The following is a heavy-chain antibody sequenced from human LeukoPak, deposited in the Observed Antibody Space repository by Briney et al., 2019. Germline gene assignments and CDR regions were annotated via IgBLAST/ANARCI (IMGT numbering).Heavy chain of an antibody. V-gene: IGHV1-3*04. CDR2: IKTGNGNT. D-gene: IGHD3-3*01. J-gene: IGHJ4*02. CDR1: GYTFTSYA. Sequence: ASVKVSCKTSGYTFTSYAIHWVRQAPGQRLEWMGWIKTGNGNTKYSQKFQDRVTMTRDTSASTAYMELSSLRSEDTAVYFCARGLWSAHRREYYFDSWGQGTLVTVSS. CDR3: ARGLWSAHRREYYFDS.